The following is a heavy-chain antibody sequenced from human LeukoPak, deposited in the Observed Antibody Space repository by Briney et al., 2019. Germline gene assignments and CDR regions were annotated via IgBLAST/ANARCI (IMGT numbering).Heavy chain of an antibody. J-gene: IGHJ2*01. V-gene: IGHV3-23*01. CDR1: GFPFSSYA. Sequence: GGSLRLSCAASGFPFSSYAMGWVRQAPGKGLEWVSAITASSCGTYYADSVKGRFTISRDNSKNTLYLQINSLRAEDAAIYYCAKIRFYYDSSFDYWYFDLWGRGTLVTVSS. CDR2: ITASSCGT. D-gene: IGHD3-22*01. CDR3: AKIRFYYDSSFDYWYFDL.